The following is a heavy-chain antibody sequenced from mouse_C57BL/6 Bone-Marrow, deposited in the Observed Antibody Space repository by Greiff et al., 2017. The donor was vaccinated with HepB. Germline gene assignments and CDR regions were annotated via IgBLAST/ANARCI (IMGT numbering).Heavy chain of an antibody. CDR3: TRKSSYYFDY. V-gene: IGHV1-15*01. Sequence: QVQLKQSGAELVRPGASVTLSCKASGYTFTDYEMHWVKQTPVHGLEWIGAIDPETGGTAYNQKFKGKAILTADKSSSTAYMELRSLTSEDSAVYYCTRKSSYYFDYWGQGTTLTVSS. CDR1: GYTFTDYE. CDR2: IDPETGGT. J-gene: IGHJ2*01.